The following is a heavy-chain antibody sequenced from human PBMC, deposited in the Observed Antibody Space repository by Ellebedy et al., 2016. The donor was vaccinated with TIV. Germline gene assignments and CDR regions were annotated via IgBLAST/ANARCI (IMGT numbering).Heavy chain of an antibody. D-gene: IGHD3-10*02. CDR2: IDWDDDK. CDR3: ARSVSVDVPMDY. Sequence: SGPTLVKPTQTLTLTCTFSGFSLSTDGLPMSWIRQPPGKALEWLARIDWDDDKFYNSSLQTRLTVSKDTSKNQVVLTITNMDPVDTATYYCARSVSVDVPMDYWGQGILVTVSS. J-gene: IGHJ4*02. CDR1: GFSLSTDGLP. V-gene: IGHV2-70*04.